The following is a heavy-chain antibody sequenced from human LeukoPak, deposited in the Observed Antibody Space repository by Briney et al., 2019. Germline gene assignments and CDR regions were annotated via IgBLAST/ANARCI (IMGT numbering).Heavy chain of an antibody. V-gene: IGHV3-33*01. J-gene: IGHJ2*01. CDR3: ARDLRGDYYDSSGYLDY. CDR2: IWYDGSNK. Sequence: GRSLRLSCAASGFTFSSYGMHWVRQAPGKGLEWVAVIWYDGSNKYYADSVKGRFTISRDNSKNTLDLQMNSLRAEDTAVYYCARDLRGDYYDSSGYLDYWGRGTLVTVSS. CDR1: GFTFSSYG. D-gene: IGHD3-22*01.